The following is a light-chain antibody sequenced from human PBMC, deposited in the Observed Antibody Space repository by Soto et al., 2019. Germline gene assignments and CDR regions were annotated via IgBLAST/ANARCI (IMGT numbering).Light chain of an antibody. CDR1: QKIRNL. CDR3: LQHKSYPWT. J-gene: IGKJ1*01. Sequence: AVGDSVTITCRASQKIRNLLAWYQQKPGKAPKRLIYDTTTLQSWVPSRFSGDGSGTEFTLTISSLQSEDFATYFCLQHKSYPWTFGQGTKVE. CDR2: DTT. V-gene: IGKV1-17*01.